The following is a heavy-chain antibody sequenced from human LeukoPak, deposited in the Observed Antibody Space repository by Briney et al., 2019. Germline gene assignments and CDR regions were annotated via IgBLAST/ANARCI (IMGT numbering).Heavy chain of an antibody. J-gene: IGHJ4*02. CDR1: GGSISSGGYY. V-gene: IGHV4-31*03. Sequence: SETLSLTCTVSGGSISSGGYYWSWIRQHPGKGLEWIGYIYYSGSTYYNPSLKSRVTISVDTSKNQFSLKLSSVTAADTAVYYCARARVIYGDYLDSGVFDYWGQGTLVTVSS. CDR2: IYYSGST. CDR3: ARARVIYGDYLDSGVFDY. D-gene: IGHD4-17*01.